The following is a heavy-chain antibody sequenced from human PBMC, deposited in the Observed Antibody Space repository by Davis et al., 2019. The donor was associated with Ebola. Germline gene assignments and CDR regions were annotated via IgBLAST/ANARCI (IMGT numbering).Heavy chain of an antibody. CDR1: GYTFTSYY. CDR3: ARVRSMVRGGDFDY. D-gene: IGHD3-10*01. Sequence: AASVKVSCKASGYTFTSYYMHWVRHAPGQGLEWMGIINPGGGTTSYAQKFQGRVTMTRDTSTSTVYMELSSLRSDDTAVYYCARVRSMVRGGDFDYWGQGTLVTVSS. CDR2: INPGGGTT. J-gene: IGHJ4*02. V-gene: IGHV1-46*01.